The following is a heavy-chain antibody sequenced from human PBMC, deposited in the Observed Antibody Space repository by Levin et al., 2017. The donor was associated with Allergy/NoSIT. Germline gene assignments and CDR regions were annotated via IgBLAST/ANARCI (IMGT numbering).Heavy chain of an antibody. V-gene: IGHV3-21*01. D-gene: IGHD1-26*01. CDR2: ISSSSNYI. Sequence: GGSLRLSCAASGFIFSRYTMNWVRQAPGKGLEWVSSISSSSNYIFYADSVKGRFTMSRDNARDSLYLEMSSLRAEDTAVYYCVRQPALGGTKADYSHYGLDVWGQGTTVTVSS. J-gene: IGHJ6*02. CDR3: VRQPALGGTKADYSHYGLDV. CDR1: GFIFSRYT.